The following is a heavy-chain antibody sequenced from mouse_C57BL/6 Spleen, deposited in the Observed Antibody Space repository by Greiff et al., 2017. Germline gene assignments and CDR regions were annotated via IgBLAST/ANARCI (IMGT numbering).Heavy chain of an antibody. CDR2: ISSGGSYT. CDR1: GFTFSSYG. D-gene: IGHD2-1*01. V-gene: IGHV5-6*01. Sequence: EVQVVESGGDLVKPGGSLKLSCAASGFTFSSYGMSWVRQTPDKRLEWVATISSGGSYTYYPDSVKGRFTISRDNAKNTLYLQMSGLKSEDTAMYYCARRVKYFEVWGTGTTVTVSS. CDR3: ARRVKYFEV. J-gene: IGHJ1*03.